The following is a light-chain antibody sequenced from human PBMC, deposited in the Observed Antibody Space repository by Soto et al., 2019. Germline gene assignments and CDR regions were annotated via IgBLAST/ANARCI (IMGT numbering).Light chain of an antibody. CDR1: QNVSNW. V-gene: IGKV1-5*03. Sequence: DVEMTQSPSTLPTSIGDRVTINCRASQNVSNWLAWYQQKPGKAPKLLIYKASRLESGVPSRFSASGPGTDFTLTINSLQSDDFATYFCQQYSKESTFGQGTKVEIK. CDR3: QQYSKEST. J-gene: IGKJ2*01. CDR2: KAS.